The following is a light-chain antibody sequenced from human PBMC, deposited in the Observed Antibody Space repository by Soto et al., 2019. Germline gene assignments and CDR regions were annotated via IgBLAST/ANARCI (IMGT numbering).Light chain of an antibody. Sequence: IVITQSPGTLSLSPGERANLSCRASPSVSSSYLPCYQQKRGQAPRLLXDGASSMATGSPDRLSGSGSGTDFTLTISRLEPEDFAVYYCQQYGSSTSTVGQGTRLEIK. CDR1: PSVSSSY. CDR3: QQYGSSTST. V-gene: IGKV3-20*01. CDR2: GAS. J-gene: IGKJ5*01.